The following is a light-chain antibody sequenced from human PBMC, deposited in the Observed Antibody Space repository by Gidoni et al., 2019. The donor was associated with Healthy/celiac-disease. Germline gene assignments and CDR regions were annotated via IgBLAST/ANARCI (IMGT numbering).Light chain of an antibody. J-gene: IGLJ2*01. CDR1: ISDVGGYNY. V-gene: IGLV2-14*01. Sequence: QSALTQPASVSGSPGQSITISCTGTISDVGGYNYVSWYQRHPGRAPKLMIYDVTNRPSGVSNRFSGSKSDNTASLTISGLQAEDEADYYCSSYTTSNTVVFGGGTKLTVL. CDR3: SSYTTSNTVV. CDR2: DVT.